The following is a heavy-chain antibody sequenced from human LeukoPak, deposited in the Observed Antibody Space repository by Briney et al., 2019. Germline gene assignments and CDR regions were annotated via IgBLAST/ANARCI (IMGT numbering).Heavy chain of an antibody. J-gene: IGHJ2*01. CDR3: ATVGDHYHWYLDL. D-gene: IGHD3-10*01. Sequence: GGSLRLSCAASGFTVGSRYMNWVRQAPGKGLEWVSIIYSGSSTYYADSVKGRFTVSRDDSKNTLYLQMNSLRADDTAMYYCATVGDHYHWYLDLWGRGTLVSVSS. CDR1: GFTVGSRY. V-gene: IGHV3-53*01. CDR2: IYSGSST.